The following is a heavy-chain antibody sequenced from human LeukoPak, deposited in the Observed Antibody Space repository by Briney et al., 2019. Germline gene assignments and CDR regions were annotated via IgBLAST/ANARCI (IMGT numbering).Heavy chain of an antibody. D-gene: IGHD3-9*01. CDR3: ALRYFDRDY. J-gene: IGHJ4*02. Sequence: PSETQSLTCTVSGGSISSSNYYWVWIRQPPGKGLEWVGSIYYSGSTYYNPSLKSRVTISVDTSKNQFSLKLSSVTAADTAVYYCALRYFDRDYWGQGTLVTVSS. CDR1: GGSISSSNYY. V-gene: IGHV4-39*01. CDR2: IYYSGST.